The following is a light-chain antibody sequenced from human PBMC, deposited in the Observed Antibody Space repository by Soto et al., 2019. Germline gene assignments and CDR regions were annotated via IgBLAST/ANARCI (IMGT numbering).Light chain of an antibody. CDR2: DAS. CDR3: QQCGSSPLT. Sequence: EIVLTQSPGTLSLSPGERATLSCRASQSVSSSYLAWYQQKPGQAPRLLIYDASSRATGIADRFSGSGSGTDFTLIISRLEPEDFAVYYCQQCGSSPLTFGGGTKVDIK. V-gene: IGKV3-20*01. J-gene: IGKJ4*01. CDR1: QSVSSSY.